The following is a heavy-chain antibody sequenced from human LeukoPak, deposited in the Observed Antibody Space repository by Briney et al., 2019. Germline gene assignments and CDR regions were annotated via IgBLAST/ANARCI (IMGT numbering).Heavy chain of an antibody. CDR1: GFTFSSYS. D-gene: IGHD6-19*01. CDR2: ISSSSSYI. J-gene: IGHJ6*02. CDR3: ARDYRHSSGWPHYYGMDV. Sequence: GGSLRLSCAASGFTFSSYSMNWVRQAPGKGLEWVSSISSSSSYIYYADSVKGRFTISRDNAKNSLYLQMNSLRAEDTAVYYCARDYRHSSGWPHYYGMDVWGQGTTVTVSS. V-gene: IGHV3-21*01.